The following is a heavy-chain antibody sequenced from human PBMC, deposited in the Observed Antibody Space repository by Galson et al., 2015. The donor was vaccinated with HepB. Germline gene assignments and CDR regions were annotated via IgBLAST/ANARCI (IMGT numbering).Heavy chain of an antibody. CDR2: INPKSGAT. CDR3: ATLIAATSHYYMDV. CDR1: GYAFTAYY. V-gene: IGHV1-2*02. Sequence: SVKVSCKASGYAFTAYYIHWVRQAPGQGLEWVGGINPKSGATDYAQKFQGRVTMTRDTSTSTAYMEVTRLRSDDTAVYYCATLIAATSHYYMDVWGKGTTVTVSS. J-gene: IGHJ6*03. D-gene: IGHD2-15*01.